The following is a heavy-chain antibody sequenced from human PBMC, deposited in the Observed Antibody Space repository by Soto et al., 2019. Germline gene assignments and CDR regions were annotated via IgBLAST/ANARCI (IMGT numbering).Heavy chain of an antibody. Sequence: GESLKISCKGSGYSFTSYWISWVRQMPGKGLEWMGRIDPSDSYTNYSPSFQGHVTISADKSISTAYLQWSSLKASDTAMYYFAKNDDGSVYPPFDSGGRGPLVPAS. CDR2: IDPSDSYT. CDR1: GYSFTSYW. V-gene: IGHV5-10-1*01. J-gene: IGHJ4*02. CDR3: AKNDDGSVYPPFDS. D-gene: IGHD3-22*01.